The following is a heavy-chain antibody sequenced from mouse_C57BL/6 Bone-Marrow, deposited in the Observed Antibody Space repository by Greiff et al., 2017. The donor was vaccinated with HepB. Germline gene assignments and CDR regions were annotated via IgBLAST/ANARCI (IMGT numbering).Heavy chain of an antibody. V-gene: IGHV1-69*01. J-gene: IGHJ1*03. CDR1: GYTFTSYW. CDR2: IDPSDSYT. Sequence: QVQLQQPGAELVMPGASVKLSCKASGYTFTSYWMHWVKQRPGQGLEWIGEIDPSDSYTNYIQKFKGKSTLTVDKSSSTAYMQLSSLTSEDSAVYYCARKRFTWYFDVWGTGTTVTVSS. CDR3: ARKRFTWYFDV.